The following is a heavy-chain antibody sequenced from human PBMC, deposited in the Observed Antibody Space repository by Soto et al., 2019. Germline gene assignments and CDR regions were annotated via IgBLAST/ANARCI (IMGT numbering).Heavy chain of an antibody. Sequence: SLKISCKGSGYSFTSYWIGWVRQMPGKGLEWMGIIYPGDSDTRYSPSFQGQVTISADKSISTAYLQWSSLKASDTAMYYCARQPIWFGESLNWFDPWGQGTLVTVSS. D-gene: IGHD3-10*01. CDR1: GYSFTSYW. V-gene: IGHV5-51*01. CDR2: IYPGDSDT. J-gene: IGHJ5*02. CDR3: ARQPIWFGESLNWFDP.